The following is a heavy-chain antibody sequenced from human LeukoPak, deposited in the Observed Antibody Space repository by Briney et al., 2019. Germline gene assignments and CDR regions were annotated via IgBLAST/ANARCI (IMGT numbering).Heavy chain of an antibody. Sequence: SETLSLTCTVSGGSIGSGYYWAWIRQPPGKGLEWIGYIYYSGSTYYNPSLKSRVTISVDTSKNQFSLKLSSVTAADTAVYYCARVGYSGYEFDYWGQGTLVTVSS. D-gene: IGHD5-12*01. J-gene: IGHJ4*02. CDR3: ARVGYSGYEFDY. V-gene: IGHV4-31*03. CDR2: IYYSGST. CDR1: GGSIGSGYY.